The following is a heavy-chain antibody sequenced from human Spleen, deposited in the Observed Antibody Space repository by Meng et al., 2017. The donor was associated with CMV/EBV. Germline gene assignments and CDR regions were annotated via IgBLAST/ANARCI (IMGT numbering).Heavy chain of an antibody. D-gene: IGHD6-13*01. CDR3: AGDSSGWYDGYFDS. J-gene: IGHJ4*02. V-gene: IGHV4-39*07. CDR1: GGSISSSSYY. CDR2: INHGGST. Sequence: SETLSLTCTVSGGSISSSSYYWGWIRQSPGKGLEWIGKINHGGSTCYNPSLKRRVTISLDMSKSQFSLGLTSVTAADTAVYYCAGDSSGWYDGYFDSWGQGTLVTVSS.